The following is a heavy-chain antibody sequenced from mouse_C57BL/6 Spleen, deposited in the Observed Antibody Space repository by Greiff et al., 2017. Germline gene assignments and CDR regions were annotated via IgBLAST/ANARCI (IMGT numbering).Heavy chain of an antibody. CDR2: IYPGSGNT. CDR1: GYTFTDYY. V-gene: IGHV1-76*01. Sequence: VQLQQSGAELVRPGASVKLSCKASGYTFTDYYINWVKQRPGQGLEWIARIYPGSGNTYYNEKFKGKATLTAEKSSSTAYMQLSSLTSEDSAVYFCARSGGGWFAHWGQGTLVTVSA. D-gene: IGHD3-1*01. CDR3: ARSGGGWFAH. J-gene: IGHJ3*01.